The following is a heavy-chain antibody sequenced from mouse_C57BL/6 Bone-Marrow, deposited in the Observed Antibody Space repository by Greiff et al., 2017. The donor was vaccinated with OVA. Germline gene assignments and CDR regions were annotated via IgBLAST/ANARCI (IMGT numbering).Heavy chain of an antibody. Sequence: EVQLQQSGTVLARPGASVQMSCKTSGYTFTSYWLHWVNPRPGPGLDWIGAIYPGNSDTSYNQKFKGKAKLTAVTSASTAYMELSSLTNEDSAVYYCTRRGLYGSSPFAYWGQGTLVTVSA. CDR2: IYPGNSDT. CDR1: GYTFTSYW. V-gene: IGHV1-5*01. J-gene: IGHJ3*01. D-gene: IGHD1-1*01. CDR3: TRRGLYGSSPFAY.